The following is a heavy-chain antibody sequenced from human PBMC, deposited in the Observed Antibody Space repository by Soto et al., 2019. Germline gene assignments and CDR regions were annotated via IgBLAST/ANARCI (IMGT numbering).Heavy chain of an antibody. CDR2: ISSTTNYI. CDR3: ARESEDLTSNFDY. CDR1: GFTFTRYS. V-gene: IGHV3-21*06. J-gene: IGHJ4*02. Sequence: GGSLRLSCAASGFTFTRYSMNWVRQAPGKGLEWVSSISSTTNYIYYGDSMKGRFTISRDNAKNSLYLEMNSLRAEDTAVYYCARESEDLTSNFDYWGQGTLATVSS.